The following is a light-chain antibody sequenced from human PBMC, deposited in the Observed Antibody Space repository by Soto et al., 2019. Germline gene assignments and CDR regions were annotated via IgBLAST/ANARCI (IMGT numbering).Light chain of an antibody. CDR1: SSNIGTNH. CDR3: GTWDTGLRLLL. J-gene: IGLJ2*01. V-gene: IGLV1-51*02. CDR2: ENN. Sequence: QSVLTQPPSVSAAPRQRVTISCYGTSSNIGTNHVSWYQQLPGTAPRLLIFENNRRSSEIPDRFSGSKSGTSATLDITGLQTGDEADYYCGTWDTGLRLLLLGGGTKLTVL.